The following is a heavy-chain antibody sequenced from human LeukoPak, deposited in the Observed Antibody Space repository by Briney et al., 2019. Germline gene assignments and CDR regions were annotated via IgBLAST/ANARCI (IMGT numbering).Heavy chain of an antibody. V-gene: IGHV1-2*06. Sequence: ASVKVSCKASRDTFTGYYMHWVRQAPGQGLEWMGRINPNSGGTNYAQKFQGRVTMTRDTSISTAYMELSRLRSDDTAVYYCARDLGPPYSSGWYWYWGQGTLVTVSS. D-gene: IGHD6-19*01. CDR2: INPNSGGT. CDR3: ARDLGPPYSSGWYWY. J-gene: IGHJ4*02. CDR1: RDTFTGYY.